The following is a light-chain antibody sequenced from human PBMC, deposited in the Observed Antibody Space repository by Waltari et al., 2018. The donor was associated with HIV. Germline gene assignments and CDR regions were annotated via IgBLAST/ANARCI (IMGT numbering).Light chain of an antibody. CDR3: QQYGSSPIT. J-gene: IGKJ4*01. Sequence: EVVLTQSPGTLSLSPGERATFSCRASQSVSASYLAWDQQKPGQAPRLLMYGASNRAPGTPDRFSGSGSGSGTDFTLTISRLEPEDFAIYHCQQYGSSPITFGGGTKLEIK. V-gene: IGKV3-20*01. CDR2: GAS. CDR1: QSVSASY.